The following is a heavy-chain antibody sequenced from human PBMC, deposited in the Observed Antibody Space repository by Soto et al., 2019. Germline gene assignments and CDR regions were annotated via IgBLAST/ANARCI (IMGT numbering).Heavy chain of an antibody. CDR2: INPNSGGT. CDR3: ARASTTVTVDI. CDR1: GYTFTGYY. Sequence: ASVKVSCKASGYTFTGYYMHLVRQAPGQGLEWMGWINPNSGGTNYAQKFQGWVTMTRDTSISTAYMELSRLRSDDTAVYYCARASTTVTVDIWGQGTMVTVSS. D-gene: IGHD4-17*01. J-gene: IGHJ3*02. V-gene: IGHV1-2*04.